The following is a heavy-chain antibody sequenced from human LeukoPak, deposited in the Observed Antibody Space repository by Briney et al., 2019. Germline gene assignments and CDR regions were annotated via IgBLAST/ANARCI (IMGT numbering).Heavy chain of an antibody. V-gene: IGHV3-33*06. J-gene: IGHJ4*02. D-gene: IGHD3-22*01. CDR2: IWYDGSNK. CDR1: GFTFSSYG. Sequence: GGSLRLSCAASGFTFSSYGMHWVRQAPGKGLEWVAVIWYDGSNKYYADSVKGRFTISRDNSKNTLYLQMNSLRAEDTAVYYCAKRRSDSSGYYYQYFDYWGQGTLVTVSS. CDR3: AKRRSDSSGYYYQYFDY.